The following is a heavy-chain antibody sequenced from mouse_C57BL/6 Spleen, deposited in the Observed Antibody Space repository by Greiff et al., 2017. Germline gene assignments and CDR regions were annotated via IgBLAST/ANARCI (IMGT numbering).Heavy chain of an antibody. Sequence: QVQLKQPGAELVKPGASVKLSCKASGYTFTSYWMQWVKQRPGQGLEWIGEIDPSDSYTNYNQKFKGKATLTVDTSSSTAYMQLSSLTSEDSAVYYCARGSSYYFDYWGQGTTLTVSS. CDR3: ARGSSYYFDY. CDR2: IDPSDSYT. D-gene: IGHD1-1*01. CDR1: GYTFTSYW. J-gene: IGHJ2*01. V-gene: IGHV1-50*01.